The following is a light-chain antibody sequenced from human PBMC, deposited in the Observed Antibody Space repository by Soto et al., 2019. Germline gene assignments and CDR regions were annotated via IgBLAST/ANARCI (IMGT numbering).Light chain of an antibody. Sequence: HSVLTRPVSVSGSHRQSITISNTGTSSDVGSYNLVSWYQQHPCKAPKLMIYEGSKRPSGVSNRFSGSKSGNTASLTISGLQAEDEADYYCCSYAGSSTFNYVFGTGTKVTVL. CDR3: CSYAGSSTFNYV. CDR2: EGS. J-gene: IGLJ1*01. V-gene: IGLV2-23*01. CDR1: SSDVGSYNL.